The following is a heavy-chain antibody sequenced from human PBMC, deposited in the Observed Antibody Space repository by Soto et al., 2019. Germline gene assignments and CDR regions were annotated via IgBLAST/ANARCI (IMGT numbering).Heavy chain of an antibody. D-gene: IGHD3-16*01. CDR1: GYTFTSYG. J-gene: IGHJ5*01. V-gene: IGHV1-18*01. Sequence: ASVKVSCKASGYTFTSYGISWVRQAPGQGLEWMGWISAYNGNTNYAQKLQGRVTMTTDTSTSTAYMELRSLRSDDTAVYYCARLIPTGGGPPNWFAPWGQRTLVTVSS. CDR2: ISAYNGNT. CDR3: ARLIPTGGGPPNWFAP.